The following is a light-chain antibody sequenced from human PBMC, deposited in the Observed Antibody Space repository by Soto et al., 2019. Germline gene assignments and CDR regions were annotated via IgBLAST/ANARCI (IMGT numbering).Light chain of an antibody. CDR2: GAS. CDR1: QSVSSNY. CDR3: QQYGTSPLT. J-gene: IGKJ4*01. V-gene: IGKV3-20*01. Sequence: EIVLTQSPGTLSLSPGEXATLSCRASQSVSSNYLAWYQQEPGQAPRLLIYGASSRATGIPDRFSGSGSGTDFTLTISRLEPEDSAVYYCQQYGTSPLTFGGGTKVDIK.